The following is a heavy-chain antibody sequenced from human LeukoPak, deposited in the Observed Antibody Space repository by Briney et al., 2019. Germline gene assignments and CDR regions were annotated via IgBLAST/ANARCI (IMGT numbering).Heavy chain of an antibody. CDR2: IGGSGGKT. CDR3: AKDVIVWFGELGSEGCSLGY. V-gene: IGHV3-23*01. Sequence: PGGSLRLSCAASGFTFSSYAMSWVRQAPGKGLEWVSAIGGSGGKTYYADSVKGRFTISRDNSKNTLYLQMNSLRAEDAAVYYCAKDVIVWFGELGSEGCSLGYWGQGILVTVSS. CDR1: GFTFSSYA. J-gene: IGHJ4*02. D-gene: IGHD3-10*01.